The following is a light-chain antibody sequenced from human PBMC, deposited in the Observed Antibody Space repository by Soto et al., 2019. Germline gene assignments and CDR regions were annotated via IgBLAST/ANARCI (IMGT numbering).Light chain of an antibody. Sequence: DIQMTQSPSSLSASVGASVTLTCRASQRLFSFLNWYQQAPGRAPKLLISTAYKLQSGVPSRFSGSESGTEFTLTISSLQPEDFAIYFCQQTYSAPFPFGPGTKVDVK. CDR2: TAY. J-gene: IGKJ3*01. V-gene: IGKV1-39*01. CDR1: QRLFSF. CDR3: QQTYSAPFP.